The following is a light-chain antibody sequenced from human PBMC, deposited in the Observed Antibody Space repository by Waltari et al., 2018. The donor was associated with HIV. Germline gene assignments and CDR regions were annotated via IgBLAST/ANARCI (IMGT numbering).Light chain of an antibody. CDR3: QQYGSPTYT. Sequence: EIVLTQSQGTLSLSPGDRATLSCRASQSLTNTFLAWYQQKPGQAPRLVMSGVSKRATGIPDRFSGRGSGTDFTLTISRLEPEDFAVYYCQQYGSPTYTFGQGTKVEIK. J-gene: IGKJ2*01. CDR2: GVS. CDR1: QSLTNTF. V-gene: IGKV3-20*01.